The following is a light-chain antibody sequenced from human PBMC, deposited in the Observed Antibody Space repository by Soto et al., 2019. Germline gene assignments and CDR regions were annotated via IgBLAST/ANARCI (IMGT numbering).Light chain of an antibody. CDR2: GAS. V-gene: IGKV3-20*01. J-gene: IGKJ1*01. CDR1: QSVSSNY. CDR3: QQYGNSPRT. Sequence: EIFLTQSPGTLSLSPAERATLSCRASQSVSSNYLAWYQQKPGQAPRPLIYGASSRATGIPDRFSGSGSGTDFTLTISRLEPEDFAVYYCQQYGNSPRTFGQGTKVDIK.